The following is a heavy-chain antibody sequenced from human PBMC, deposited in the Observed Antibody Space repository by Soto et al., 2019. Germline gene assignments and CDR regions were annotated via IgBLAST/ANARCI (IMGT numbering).Heavy chain of an antibody. CDR1: GFTFSSYW. V-gene: IGHV3-7*05. CDR3: AREYYYDSSGYPPDI. CDR2: IKQDGSEK. J-gene: IGHJ3*02. Sequence: GGSLRLSCAASGFTFSSYWMSWVRQAPGKGLEWVANIKQDGSEKYYVDSVKGRFTISRDNAKNSLYLQMNSLRAEDTAVYYCAREYYYDSSGYPPDIWGQGTMVTVSS. D-gene: IGHD3-22*01.